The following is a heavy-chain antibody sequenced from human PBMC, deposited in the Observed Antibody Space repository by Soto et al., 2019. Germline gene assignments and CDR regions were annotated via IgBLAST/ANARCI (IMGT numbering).Heavy chain of an antibody. CDR3: ARDWMWGAAAGPSGMDV. J-gene: IGHJ6*02. V-gene: IGHV1-2*04. CDR1: GYTFTGYY. Sequence: ASVKVSCKASGYTFTGYYMDWVRQAPGQGLEWMGWINPNSGGTNYAQKFQGWVTMTRDTSISTAYMELSRLRSDDTAVYYCARDWMWGAAAGPSGMDVWGQGTTVTVSS. D-gene: IGHD6-13*01. CDR2: INPNSGGT.